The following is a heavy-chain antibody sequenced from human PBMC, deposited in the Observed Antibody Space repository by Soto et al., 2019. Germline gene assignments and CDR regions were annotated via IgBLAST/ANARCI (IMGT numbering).Heavy chain of an antibody. CDR1: GGSISSYY. V-gene: IGHV4-59*08. CDR2: IYYSGST. Sequence: SETLSLTCTVSGGSISSYYWSWIRQPPGKGLEWIGYIYYSGSTNYNPSLKSRVTISVDTSKNQFSLKLSSVTAADTAFYYCARHRQDWNGWFDPWGQGTLVTVSS. CDR3: ARHRQDWNGWFDP. J-gene: IGHJ5*02. D-gene: IGHD1-1*01.